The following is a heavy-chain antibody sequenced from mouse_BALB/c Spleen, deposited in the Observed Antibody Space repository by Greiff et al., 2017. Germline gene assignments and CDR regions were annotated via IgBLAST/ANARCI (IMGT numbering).Heavy chain of an antibody. CDR3: ARRGTYAMDY. Sequence: EVQGVESGGGLVKPGGSLKLSCAASGFTFSSYAMSWVRQSPEKRLEWVAEISSGGSYTYYPDTVTGRFTISRDNAKNTLYLEMSSLRSEDTAMYYCARRGTYAMDYWGQGTSVTVSS. D-gene: IGHD2-14*01. V-gene: IGHV5-9-4*01. CDR2: ISSGGSYT. J-gene: IGHJ4*01. CDR1: GFTFSSYA.